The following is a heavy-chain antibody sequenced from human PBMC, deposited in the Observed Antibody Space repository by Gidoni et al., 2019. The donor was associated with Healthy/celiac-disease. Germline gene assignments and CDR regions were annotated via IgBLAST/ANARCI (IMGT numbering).Heavy chain of an antibody. J-gene: IGHJ6*02. CDR2: ISSSSSYI. CDR3: ARDFLSDYYYYGMDA. Sequence: EVQLVESGGGLVKPGGSLRLSCAASGFTFSSYSMNWVRQAPGKGLEWVSSISSSSSYIYYADSVKGRFTISRDNAKNSLYLQMNSLRAEDTAVYYCARDFLSDYYYYGMDAWGQGTTVTVSS. CDR1: GFTFSSYS. D-gene: IGHD3-3*01. V-gene: IGHV3-21*01.